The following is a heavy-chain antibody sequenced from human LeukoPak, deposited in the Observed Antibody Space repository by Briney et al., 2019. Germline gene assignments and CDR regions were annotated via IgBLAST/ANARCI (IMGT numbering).Heavy chain of an antibody. V-gene: IGHV3-7*01. CDR3: MAESSSPWEGY. CDR1: GFRFSRHW. CDR2: INEDGSVK. J-gene: IGHJ4*02. Sequence: GGSLRLSCADSGFRFSRHWMDWVRQAPGKGLEWMANINEDGSVKNYVDSVRGRFTISRDNAKNSLYLEMNSLRAEDAAVYYCMAESSSPWEGYWGQGTLVIVSS. D-gene: IGHD6-6*01.